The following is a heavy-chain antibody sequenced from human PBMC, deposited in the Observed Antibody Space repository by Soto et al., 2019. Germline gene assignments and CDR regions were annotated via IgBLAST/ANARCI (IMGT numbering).Heavy chain of an antibody. V-gene: IGHV1-3*01. CDR2: INAGNGNT. CDR1: GYTFTSYA. Sequence: GASVKVSCKASGYTFTSYAMHWVRQAPGQRLEWMGWINAGNGNTKYSQKFQGRVTITRDTSASTAYMELSSLRSEDTAVYYCAALNWNLGRYYYYMDVWGKGTTVTVSS. D-gene: IGHD1-7*01. J-gene: IGHJ6*03. CDR3: AALNWNLGRYYYYMDV.